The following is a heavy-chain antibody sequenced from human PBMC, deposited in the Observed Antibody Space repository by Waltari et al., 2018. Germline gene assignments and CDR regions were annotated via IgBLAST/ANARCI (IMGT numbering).Heavy chain of an antibody. CDR1: GGSFHFSS. V-gene: IGHV4-34*01. J-gene: IGHJ4*02. Sequence: QVLLQQWGAGLLTPSETLSLTCAVSGGSFHFSSWCWIRQPPGEGLEWIGEITHSGSTNYNPSLKSRVSISVDTPNNQFSLKLTSVTAADTAAYYCARRGYCGIDCYSNYFDFWGQGTLVTVSS. D-gene: IGHD2-21*01. CDR2: ITHSGST. CDR3: ARRGYCGIDCYSNYFDF.